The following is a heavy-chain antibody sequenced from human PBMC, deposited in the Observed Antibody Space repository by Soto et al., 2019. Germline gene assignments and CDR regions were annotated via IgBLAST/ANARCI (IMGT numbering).Heavy chain of an antibody. D-gene: IGHD3-22*01. CDR1: GFTFSSYS. CDR2: ISSSSSTI. J-gene: IGHJ3*02. Sequence: EVQLVESGGGLVQPGGSLRLSCAASGFTFSSYSMNWVRQAPGKGLEWVSYISSSSSTIYYADSVKGRFTISRDNAKNSLYLQMNSLRDEDTAVYYCASHYYDSSGYFSRDAFDIWGQGTMVTVSS. CDR3: ASHYYDSSGYFSRDAFDI. V-gene: IGHV3-48*02.